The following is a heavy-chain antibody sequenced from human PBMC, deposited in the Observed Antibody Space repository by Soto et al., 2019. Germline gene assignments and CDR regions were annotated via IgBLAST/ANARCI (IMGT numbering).Heavy chain of an antibody. V-gene: IGHV4-34*01. D-gene: IGHD3-10*01. CDR1: GGSFSGYY. CDR3: ARGPLYYGSGSYFWFDP. CDR2: INHSGST. Sequence: QVQLQQWGAGLLKPSETLSLTCAVYGGSFSGYYWSWIRQPPGKGLEWIGEINHSGSTNYNPSLKRRVTISVDTSKNQFSLKLSSVTAADTAVYYCARGPLYYGSGSYFWFDPWGQGTLVTVSS. J-gene: IGHJ5*02.